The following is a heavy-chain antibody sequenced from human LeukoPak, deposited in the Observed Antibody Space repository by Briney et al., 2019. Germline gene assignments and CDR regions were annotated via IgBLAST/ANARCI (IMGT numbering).Heavy chain of an antibody. CDR1: GGSISSYF. D-gene: IGHD6-19*01. CDR3: ARARAVAAPFDY. J-gene: IGHJ4*02. CDR2: IYSSGST. V-gene: IGHV4-4*07. Sequence: SETLSLTCTVSGGSISSYFWSWIRQPAGKGLEWIGRIYSSGSTNYNPSLKSRVTMSVDTSKNQSFLNLTSVTAADTAVYYCARARAVAAPFDYWGQGTLVTVPS.